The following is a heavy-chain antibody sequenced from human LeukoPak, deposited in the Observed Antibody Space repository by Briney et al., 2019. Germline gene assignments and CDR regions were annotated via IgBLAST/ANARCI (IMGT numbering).Heavy chain of an antibody. Sequence: PGGSLRLSCAASGFTFSRYWMNWVRQAPGKGLEWVANIKRDGSEKFYVDSVKGRFTISRDNAKNSLYLQMNSLRAEDTAVYYCARLYKGGYTSIETDYWGQGILVTVSS. J-gene: IGHJ4*02. CDR1: GFTFSRYW. D-gene: IGHD2-15*01. CDR3: ARLYKGGYTSIETDY. CDR2: IKRDGSEK. V-gene: IGHV3-7*01.